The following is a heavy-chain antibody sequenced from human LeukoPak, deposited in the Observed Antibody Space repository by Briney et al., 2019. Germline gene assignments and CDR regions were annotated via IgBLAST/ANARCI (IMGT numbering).Heavy chain of an antibody. CDR1: GYTFSSYS. D-gene: IGHD2-2*01. J-gene: IGHJ4*02. Sequence: GGSLRLSCAASGYTFSSYSINWVRQAPGKGLEWVSSISSSSSYIYYADSVKGRFTISRDNAKNSLYLQMNSLRAEDTAVYYCARERDIVVVAAAMVDYWGQGTLVTVSS. V-gene: IGHV3-21*01. CDR3: ARERDIVVVAAAMVDY. CDR2: ISSSSSYI.